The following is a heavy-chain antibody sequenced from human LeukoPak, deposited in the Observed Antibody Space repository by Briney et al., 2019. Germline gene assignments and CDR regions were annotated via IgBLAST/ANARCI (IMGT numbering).Heavy chain of an antibody. CDR1: GGSFSGYY. CDR3: ARVQFSGYCSGGSCRTVYYFDY. D-gene: IGHD2-15*01. V-gene: IGHV4-34*01. J-gene: IGHJ4*02. CDR2: INHSGST. Sequence: SETLSLTCAVYGGSFSGYYWSWTRQPPGKGLEWIGEINHSGSTNYNPSLKSRVTISVDTSKNQFSLKLSSVTAADTAVYYCARVQFSGYCSGGSCRTVYYFDYWGQGTLVTVSS.